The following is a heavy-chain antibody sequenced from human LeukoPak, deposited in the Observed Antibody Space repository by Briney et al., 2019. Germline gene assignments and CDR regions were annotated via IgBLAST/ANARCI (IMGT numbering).Heavy chain of an antibody. CDR2: ISYDGSNK. Sequence: GGSLRLSCAASGFSFSSYAIHWVRQAPGKGLEWVAVISYDGSNKYYGDSVKGRFTISRDNSKNALYLQMNSLRDEDTAVYYCARDPVVTGDWSYYYYYMDVWGKGTTVTVSS. J-gene: IGHJ6*03. D-gene: IGHD1-20*01. V-gene: IGHV3-30*04. CDR1: GFSFSSYA. CDR3: ARDPVVTGDWSYYYYYMDV.